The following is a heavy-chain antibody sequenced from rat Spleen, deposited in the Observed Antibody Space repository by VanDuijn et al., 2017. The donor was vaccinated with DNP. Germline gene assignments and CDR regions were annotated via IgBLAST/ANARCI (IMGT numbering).Heavy chain of an antibody. Sequence: QVQLKESGPGLVQPSQTLSLTCTVSGFSLTSYHVHWVRQPPRKVLEWMGRIQSGGSTDYNSALKSRLSISRDTSKSLVFLKMNSLQTEDTAIYYCTRDLWDWGQGVMVTVSS. J-gene: IGHJ2*01. V-gene: IGHV2S1*01. CDR1: GFSLTSYH. D-gene: IGHD4-6*01. CDR3: TRDLWD. CDR2: IQSGGST.